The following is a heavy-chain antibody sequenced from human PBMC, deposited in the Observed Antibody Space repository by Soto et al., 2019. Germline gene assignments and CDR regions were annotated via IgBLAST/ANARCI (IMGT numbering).Heavy chain of an antibody. V-gene: IGHV3-23*01. CDR1: GFTLSTYA. J-gene: IGHJ3*02. Sequence: EVQLLESGGGLVQPGGSLRLSCVASGFTLSTYAMSWVRQAPGKGLEWVSVISFSGGSTYYADSVKGRFTISRDNSKNTLYVQMNSLRAEDTAVYYCAKERGGSCWLAGAVDIWGQGKVVTVSS. CDR3: AKERGGSCWLAGAVDI. CDR2: ISFSGGST. D-gene: IGHD6-19*01.